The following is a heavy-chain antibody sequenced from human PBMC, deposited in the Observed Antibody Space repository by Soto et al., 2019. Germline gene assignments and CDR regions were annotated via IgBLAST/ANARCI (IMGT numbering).Heavy chain of an antibody. CDR2: IIPIFGTA. Sequence: SVKVSCKASGGTFSSYAISWVRQAPGQGLEWMGGIIPIFGTANYAQKFQGRVTVTADESTSTAYMELSSLRSEDTAVYYCARDDPPYLRIAAAGTYYYYGMDVWGQGTTVTVSS. CDR3: ARDDPPYLRIAAAGTYYYYGMDV. V-gene: IGHV1-69*13. J-gene: IGHJ6*02. CDR1: GGTFSSYA. D-gene: IGHD6-13*01.